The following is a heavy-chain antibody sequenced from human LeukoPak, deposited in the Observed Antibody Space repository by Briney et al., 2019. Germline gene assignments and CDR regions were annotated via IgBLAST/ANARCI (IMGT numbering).Heavy chain of an antibody. V-gene: IGHV3-48*04. CDR3: ARDMVYYMDV. CDR2: INSGISAM. CDR1: GFSFSDYN. Sequence: GGSLRLSCAASGFSFSDYNMNWVRQAPGKGLEWISYINSGISAMFYADSVKGRFTISRDNAKNSLYLQMNSLRAEDTAVYYCARDMVYYMDVWGKGTTVTVSS. D-gene: IGHD2-8*01. J-gene: IGHJ6*03.